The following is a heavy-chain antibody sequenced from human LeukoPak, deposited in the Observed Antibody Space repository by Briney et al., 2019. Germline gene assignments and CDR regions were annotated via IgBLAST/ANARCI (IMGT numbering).Heavy chain of an antibody. V-gene: IGHV3-21*01. CDR3: ARDHSSGWCGY. J-gene: IGHJ4*02. CDR1: GFTFSSYS. CDR2: ISSSSSYI. D-gene: IGHD6-19*01. Sequence: GGSLRLSCAASGFTFSSYSTNWVRQAPGKGLEWASSISSSSSYIYYADSVKGRFTISRDNAKNSLYLQMNSLRAEDTAAYYCARDHSSGWCGYWGQGTLVTVSS.